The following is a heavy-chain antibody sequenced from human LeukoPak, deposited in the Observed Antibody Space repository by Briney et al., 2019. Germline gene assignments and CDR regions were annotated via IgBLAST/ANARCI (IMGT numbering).Heavy chain of an antibody. Sequence: SVKVSCKASGGTFSSYAISWVRPAPGQGLEWMGGIIPIFGTANYAQKFQGRVTITTDESTSTAYMELSSLRSEDTAVYYCARVATIFGENWFDPWGQGTLVTVSS. J-gene: IGHJ5*02. D-gene: IGHD3-3*01. CDR3: ARVATIFGENWFDP. CDR1: GGTFSSYA. CDR2: IIPIFGTA. V-gene: IGHV1-69*05.